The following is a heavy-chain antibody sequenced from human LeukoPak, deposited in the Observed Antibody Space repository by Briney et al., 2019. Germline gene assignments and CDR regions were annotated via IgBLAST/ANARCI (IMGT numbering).Heavy chain of an antibody. CDR2: INPNSGGT. Sequence: ASVNVPCQASRYTFTGNYLRWVRQAPGQGLEWMGWINPNSGGTNYAQKFQGRVTMTRDTSISTAYMELSRLRSDDTAVYYCARGDGSSKNYFDYTGQGNLVTVSS. CDR3: ARGDGSSKNYFDY. D-gene: IGHD3-10*01. CDR1: RYTFTGNY. J-gene: IGHJ4*02. V-gene: IGHV1-2*02.